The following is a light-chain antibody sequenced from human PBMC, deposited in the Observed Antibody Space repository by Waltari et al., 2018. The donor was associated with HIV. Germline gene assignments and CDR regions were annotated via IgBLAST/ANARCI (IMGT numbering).Light chain of an antibody. V-gene: IGLV1-40*01. J-gene: IGLJ2*01. CDR2: GNN. CDR3: QSYDSSLSGSRV. Sequence: QSVLTQPPSVSGAPGQTVTISCTGSSSNIGAGYGVHWYQQFPGTAPKLVMYGNNNRPSGVPDRVSGSKSGTSASLAITGLQAEDEADYYCQSYDSSLSGSRVFGGGTKLTVL. CDR1: SSNIGAGYG.